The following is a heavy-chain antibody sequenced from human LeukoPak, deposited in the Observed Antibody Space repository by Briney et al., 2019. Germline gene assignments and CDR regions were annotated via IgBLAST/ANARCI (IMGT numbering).Heavy chain of an antibody. CDR3: ARSSGSYYGAFDI. Sequence: ASVKVSCKASGYTFTGYYMHWVRQAPGQGLEWMGWINPNSGGTNYAQKFQGRVTMTRDTPISTAYMELSRLRSDDTAVYYCARSSGSYYGAFDIWGQGTMVTVSS. D-gene: IGHD1-26*01. CDR2: INPNSGGT. CDR1: GYTFTGYY. J-gene: IGHJ3*02. V-gene: IGHV1-2*02.